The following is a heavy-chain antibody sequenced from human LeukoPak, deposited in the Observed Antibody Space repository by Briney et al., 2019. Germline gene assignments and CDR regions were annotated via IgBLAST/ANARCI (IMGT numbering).Heavy chain of an antibody. CDR3: ARHSGDTAMVHDY. D-gene: IGHD5-18*01. CDR1: GGSISSSSYY. CDR2: IYYSGST. J-gene: IGHJ4*02. Sequence: SETLSPTCTGSGGSISSSSYYWGWIRQPPGKGLEWIGSIYYSGSTYYNPSLKSRVTISVDTSKNQFSLKLGSVTAADTAVYYCARHSGDTAMVHDYWGQGTLVTVS. V-gene: IGHV4-39*01.